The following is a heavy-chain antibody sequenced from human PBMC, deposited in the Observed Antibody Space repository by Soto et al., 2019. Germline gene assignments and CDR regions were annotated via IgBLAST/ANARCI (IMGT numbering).Heavy chain of an antibody. J-gene: IGHJ4*02. CDR3: ARDVLMVRGVLTFFDY. CDR2: INHSGST. D-gene: IGHD3-10*01. CDR1: GGSFSGYY. V-gene: IGHV4-34*01. Sequence: LSLTCAVYGGSFSGYYWSWIRQPPGKGLEWIGEINHSGSTNYNPSLKSRVTISVDTSKNQFSLKLSSVTAADTAVYYCARDVLMVRGVLTFFDYWGQGTLVTVSS.